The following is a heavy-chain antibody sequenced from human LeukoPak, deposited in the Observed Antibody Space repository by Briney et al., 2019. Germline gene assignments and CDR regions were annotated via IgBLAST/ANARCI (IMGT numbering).Heavy chain of an antibody. D-gene: IGHD3-22*01. CDR1: GYTFTSYY. J-gene: IGHJ4*02. CDR2: INPSGGST. Sequence: ASVKVSCKASGYTFTSYYMHWVRQAPGQGLEWMGIINPSGGSTSYAQKFQGRVTMTRDTSTSTVYMELSSRRSEDTAVYYCAGVDTYYDSSGFLDYWGQGTLVTVSS. CDR3: AGVDTYYDSSGFLDY. V-gene: IGHV1-46*01.